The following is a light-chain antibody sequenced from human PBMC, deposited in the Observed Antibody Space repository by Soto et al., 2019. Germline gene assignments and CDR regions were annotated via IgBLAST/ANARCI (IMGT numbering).Light chain of an antibody. CDR1: SSDVGGYNY. V-gene: IGLV2-14*01. Sequence: QSALTQPASVSGSPGQSITISCTGTSSDVGGYNYVSWYQQHPGKAPKLMIYDVSNRPPGVSNRFSGSKSVNTASLTISGPHDEDEADYYCSSYTSSSTYVVFGGGTKLTVL. CDR3: SSYTSSSTYVV. CDR2: DVS. J-gene: IGLJ2*01.